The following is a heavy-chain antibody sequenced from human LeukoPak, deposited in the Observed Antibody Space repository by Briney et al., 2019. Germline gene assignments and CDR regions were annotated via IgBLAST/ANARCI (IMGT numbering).Heavy chain of an antibody. J-gene: IGHJ4*02. V-gene: IGHV3-43*01. CDR1: GFTFDDYT. D-gene: IGHD6-13*01. Sequence: PGGSLRLSCAASGFTFDDYTMHWVHQAPGKGLEWVSLISWDGGSTYYADSVKGRFTISRDNSKNSLYLQMNSLRTEDTALYYCAKVSGPYSSSWYDYWGQGTLVTVSS. CDR2: ISWDGGST. CDR3: AKVSGPYSSSWYDY.